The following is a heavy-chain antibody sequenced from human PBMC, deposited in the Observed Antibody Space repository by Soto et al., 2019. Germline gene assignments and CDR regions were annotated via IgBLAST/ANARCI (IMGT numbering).Heavy chain of an antibody. D-gene: IGHD6-13*01. CDR2: VYYSGST. CDR3: ASERGSSWMYKWIDP. J-gene: IGHJ5*02. V-gene: IGHV4-30-4*01. Sequence: SETLSLTCTVSGDSISSGDYYWSWIRQPPGKGLEWIGFVYYSGSTYYSPSLKSRVSISLDTSQNQFSLNLNSVTAADTAVYYCASERGSSWMYKWIDPWGQGTRVTVSS. CDR1: GDSISSGDYY.